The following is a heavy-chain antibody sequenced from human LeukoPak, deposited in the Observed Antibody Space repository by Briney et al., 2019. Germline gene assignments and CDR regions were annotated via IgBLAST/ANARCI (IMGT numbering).Heavy chain of an antibody. CDR3: ARHPIAVAANNWFDP. J-gene: IGHJ5*02. Sequence: SQTLSLTCTVSGGSISSYYWSWIRQPPGKGLEWIGYIYYSGSTNYNPSLKSRVTISVDTSKNQFSLKLSSVTAADTAVYYCARHPIAVAANNWFDPWGQGTLVTVSS. CDR1: GGSISSYY. CDR2: IYYSGST. D-gene: IGHD6-19*01. V-gene: IGHV4-59*08.